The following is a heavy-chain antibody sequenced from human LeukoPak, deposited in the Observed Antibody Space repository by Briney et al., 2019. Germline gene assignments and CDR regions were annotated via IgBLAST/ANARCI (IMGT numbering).Heavy chain of an antibody. CDR1: GGSISSYY. D-gene: IGHD3-3*01. J-gene: IGHJ4*02. V-gene: IGHV4-59*01. Sequence: SETLSLTCTVSGGSISSYYWSWIRQPPGKGLEWIGYIYYSGSTNYNPSLKSRVTISADTSKNQFSLKLSSVTAADTAVYYCARGLADYDFWSGYKYYFDYWGQGTLVTVSS. CDR2: IYYSGST. CDR3: ARGLADYDFWSGYKYYFDY.